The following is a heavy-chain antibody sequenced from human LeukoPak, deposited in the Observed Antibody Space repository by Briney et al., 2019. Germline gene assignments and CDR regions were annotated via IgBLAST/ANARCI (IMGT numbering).Heavy chain of an antibody. Sequence: GESLKISCKGSGYSFTSYWIGWVRQMPGKGLEWMGIIYPGDSDTRYSPSFQGQVTISADKSISTAYLQWSSLKASDTAMYYCARRGGSGSYYSKIGYGMDVWGQGTTVIVSS. CDR2: IYPGDSDT. D-gene: IGHD3-10*01. J-gene: IGHJ6*02. CDR3: ARRGGSGSYYSKIGYGMDV. V-gene: IGHV5-51*01. CDR1: GYSFTSYW.